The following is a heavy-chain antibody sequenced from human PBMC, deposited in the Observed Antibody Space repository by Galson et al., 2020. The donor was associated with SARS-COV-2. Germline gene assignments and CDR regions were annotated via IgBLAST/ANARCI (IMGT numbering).Heavy chain of an antibody. D-gene: IGHD3-10*01. CDR3: ARDRPTLLWFGELSQHRKMDV. CDR1: GGSISSGSYY. CDR2: IYTSGST. J-gene: IGHJ6*02. V-gene: IGHV4-61*02. Sequence: SETLSLTCTVSGGSISSGSYYWSWIRQPAGKGLEWIGRIYTSGSTNYNPSLKSRVTLSVDTSKNQFSLKLSSVTAADTAVYYCARDRPTLLWFGELSQHRKMDVWGQGTTVTVSS.